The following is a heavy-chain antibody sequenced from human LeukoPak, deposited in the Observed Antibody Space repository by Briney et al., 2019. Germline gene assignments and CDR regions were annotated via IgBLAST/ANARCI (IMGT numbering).Heavy chain of an antibody. CDR3: ARDFVLYSGSYSKGAFDY. V-gene: IGHV3-21*01. D-gene: IGHD1-26*01. CDR1: GFTFSSYA. Sequence: PGGSLRLSCAASGFTFSSYAMSWVRQAPGKGLEWVSSISSSSSYIYYADSVKGRFTISRDNAKNSLYLQMNSLRAEDTAVYYCARDFVLYSGSYSKGAFDYWGQGTLVTVSS. CDR2: ISSSSSYI. J-gene: IGHJ4*02.